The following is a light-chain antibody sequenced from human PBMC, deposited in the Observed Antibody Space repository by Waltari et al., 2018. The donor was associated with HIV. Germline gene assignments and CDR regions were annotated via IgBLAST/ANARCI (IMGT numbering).Light chain of an antibody. V-gene: IGLV2-23*02. CDR2: EVS. J-gene: IGLJ2*01. Sequence: QSALTQPASVSGSPGQSITISCTGTRSDVGSSNLVSWYQQHPGKAPKLMIYEVSKRPSGVSNRFSGSKSGNTASLTISGLQAEDEADYYCCSYAGSSTFTFGGGTKLTVL. CDR1: RSDVGSSNL. CDR3: CSYAGSSTFT.